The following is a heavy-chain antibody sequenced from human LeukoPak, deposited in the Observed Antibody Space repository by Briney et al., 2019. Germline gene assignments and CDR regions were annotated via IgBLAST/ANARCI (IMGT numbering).Heavy chain of an antibody. D-gene: IGHD3-16*01. V-gene: IGHV3-48*03. CDR1: GFTFSSYE. Sequence: GGSLRLSCAASGFTFSSYEMNWVRQAPGKGLEWVSYISSSGSTIYYADSVKGRFTISRDNAKNSLYLQMNSLRAEDTALYYCAREKMLGGFDYWGQGTLVTVSS. CDR3: AREKMLGGFDY. J-gene: IGHJ4*02. CDR2: ISSSGSTI.